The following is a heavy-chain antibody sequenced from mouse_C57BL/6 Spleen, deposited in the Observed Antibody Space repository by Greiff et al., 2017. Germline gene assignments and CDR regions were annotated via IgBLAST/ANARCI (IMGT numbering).Heavy chain of an antibody. J-gene: IGHJ4*01. CDR3: ARPSNYVDDAMDY. CDR1: GFTFSDYG. Sequence: EVKLQESGGGLVKPGGSLKLSCAASGFTFSDYGMHWVRQAPEKGLEWVAYISSGSSTIYYADTVKGRFTISRDNAKNTMFLQMTSLRSEDTDMYYCARPSNYVDDAMDYWGQGTSVTVSS. V-gene: IGHV5-17*01. D-gene: IGHD2-5*01. CDR2: ISSGSSTI.